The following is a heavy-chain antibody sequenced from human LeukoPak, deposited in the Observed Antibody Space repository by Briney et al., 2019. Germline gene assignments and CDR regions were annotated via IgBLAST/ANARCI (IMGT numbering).Heavy chain of an antibody. CDR1: GGYISTYC. V-gene: IGHV4-59*01. D-gene: IGHD6-19*01. CDR2: SYNTGST. CDR3: ARVGSGSFDY. J-gene: IGHJ4*02. Sequence: KPSETLSLTCTVSGGYISTYCWSWIRQPPGKGLEWIGYSYNTGSTYCNPSLKTRVTISVDTSKNQFSLKLTSVTAADTAVYYCARVGSGSFDYWGQGTLVTVSS.